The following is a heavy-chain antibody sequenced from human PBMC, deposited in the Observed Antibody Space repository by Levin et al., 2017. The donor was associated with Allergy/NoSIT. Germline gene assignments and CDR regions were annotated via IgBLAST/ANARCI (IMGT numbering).Heavy chain of an antibody. D-gene: IGHD3-22*01. CDR1: GGTFSSYP. CDR2: IIPILGIA. J-gene: IGHJ4*02. Sequence: PGASVKVSCKASGGTFSSYPISWVRQAPGQGLEWMGRIIPILGIANYAQKFQGRVTITADKSTSTAYMELSSLRSEDTAVYYCAVYYESSGYYRDWGQGTLVTVSS. CDR3: AVYYESSGYYRD. V-gene: IGHV1-69*02.